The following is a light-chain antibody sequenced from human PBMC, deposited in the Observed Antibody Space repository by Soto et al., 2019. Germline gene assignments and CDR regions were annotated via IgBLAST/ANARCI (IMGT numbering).Light chain of an antibody. CDR2: KAS. Sequence: DIQMTQSPSTLSASVGDRVTITCRARQSISSWLAWYQQKPGKAPKLLIYKASSLESGVPSRFSGSGSGTEFTLNISSLQPDDFATYYCQQYKSIPRTFGQGTKLEIK. CDR3: QQYKSIPRT. J-gene: IGKJ2*01. V-gene: IGKV1-5*03. CDR1: QSISSW.